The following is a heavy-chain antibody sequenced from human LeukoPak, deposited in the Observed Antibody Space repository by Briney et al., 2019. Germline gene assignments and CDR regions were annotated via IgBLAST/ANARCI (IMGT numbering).Heavy chain of an antibody. D-gene: IGHD3/OR15-3a*01. CDR2: IYYTRST. Sequence: SETLSLTCTVSGGSIINSDYFWGWMRQRPGKGLEWIGNIYYTRSTYYNPSLTSRVPISVDTSKTQSSLKLSSVTAADTADYYCATDDSGTTPYHFDYWGQGTLVTVSS. V-gene: IGHV4-39*07. J-gene: IGHJ4*02. CDR1: GGSIINSDYF. CDR3: ATDDSGTTPYHFDY.